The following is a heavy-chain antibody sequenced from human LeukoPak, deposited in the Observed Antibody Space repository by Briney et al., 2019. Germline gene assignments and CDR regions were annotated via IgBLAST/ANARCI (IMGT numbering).Heavy chain of an antibody. D-gene: IGHD6-13*01. CDR3: ARGGKEGIAAAGQRVFDP. J-gene: IGHJ5*02. CDR2: IYYNGST. CDR1: GGSISSYY. V-gene: IGHV4-59*13. Sequence: SETLSLTCTVSGGSISSYYWSWIRQPPGKGLEWMGYIYYNGSTNYNPYPKSRVTISVDTSKNQFSLKLSSVTAADTAVQYCARGGKEGIAAAGQRVFDPRGQRTLVTVSS.